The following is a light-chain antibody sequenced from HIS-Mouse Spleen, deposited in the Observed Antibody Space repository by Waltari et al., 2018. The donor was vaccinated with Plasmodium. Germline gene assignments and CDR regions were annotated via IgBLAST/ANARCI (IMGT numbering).Light chain of an antibody. CDR3: QQYNNWPPCVAT. CDR1: QSVRSN. V-gene: IGKV3-15*01. J-gene: IGKJ2*01. Sequence: EIVMTQSPATLSVSPGETATLSCRASQSVRSNLAWYQQKPGQAPRLLIYGASTRATGIQARLRGSGSGTEFTLTISSMQYEDFAVYYCQQYNNWPPCVATFGQGTKLESK. CDR2: GAS.